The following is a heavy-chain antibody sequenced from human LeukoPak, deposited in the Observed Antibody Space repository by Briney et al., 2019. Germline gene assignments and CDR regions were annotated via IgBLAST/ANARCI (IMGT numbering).Heavy chain of an antibody. CDR3: ARGEMYYYDSSGFIRPYYYGMDV. Sequence: SETLSLTCTVSGGSISSYYWSWIRQPPGKGLEWIGYIYYSGSTDYNPSLKSRVTISVDTSKNQFSLKLSSVTAADTAVYYCARGEMYYYDSSGFIRPYYYGMDVWGQGTTVTVSS. V-gene: IGHV4-59*08. CDR2: IYYSGST. D-gene: IGHD3-22*01. CDR1: GGSISSYY. J-gene: IGHJ6*02.